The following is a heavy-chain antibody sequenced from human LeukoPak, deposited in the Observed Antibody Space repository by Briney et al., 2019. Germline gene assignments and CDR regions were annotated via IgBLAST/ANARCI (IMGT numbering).Heavy chain of an antibody. J-gene: IGHJ4*02. D-gene: IGHD2-2*01. Sequence: GGSLRLSCAASGFTFSGSAIHWVRQASGKGLEWVGRIRDKANSYATAYIASVKGRFTISRDDSKNTAYLQMSSLNTEDTAVYYCTRWDCTTTGCYPFDYWGQGTLVTVSS. CDR1: GFTFSGSA. CDR2: IRDKANSYAT. V-gene: IGHV3-73*01. CDR3: TRWDCTTTGCYPFDY.